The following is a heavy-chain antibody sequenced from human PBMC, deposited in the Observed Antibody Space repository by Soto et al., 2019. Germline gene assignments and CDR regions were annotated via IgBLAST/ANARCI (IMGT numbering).Heavy chain of an antibody. D-gene: IGHD1-26*01. CDR3: ARPFRALGAAGPLGYGVDG. V-gene: IGHV1-69*13. Sequence: GASVKVSCKASGGTFSSYAISWVRQAPGQGLEWMGGIIPIFGTANYAQKFQGRVTITADESTSTAYMELSSLRSEDTAVYYCARPFRALGAAGPLGYGVDGWGQGTTVTVSS. CDR2: IIPIFGTA. J-gene: IGHJ6*02. CDR1: GGTFSSYA.